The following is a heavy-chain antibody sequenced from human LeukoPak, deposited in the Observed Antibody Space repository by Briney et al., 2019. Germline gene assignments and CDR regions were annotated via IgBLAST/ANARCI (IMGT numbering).Heavy chain of an antibody. CDR2: ISGSGGST. CDR1: GFTFSSYA. CDR3: AKAHSSSSVRPQVDY. D-gene: IGHD6-6*01. V-gene: IGHV3-23*01. Sequence: PGGSLRLSCAASGFTFSSYAMSWVRQAPGKGLEWVSAISGSGGSTFYANSVKGRFTISRDNSKNTLYMQMNSLRDEDTAVYFCAKAHSSSSVRPQVDYWGQGTLVTVSS. J-gene: IGHJ4*02.